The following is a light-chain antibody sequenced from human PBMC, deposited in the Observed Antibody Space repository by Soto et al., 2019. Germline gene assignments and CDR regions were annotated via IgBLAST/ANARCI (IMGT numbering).Light chain of an antibody. V-gene: IGKV3-11*01. Sequence: EIVLTQSPATLSLSLGERATLSCRTSQNIDTYLVWYQQKPGQPPRLLIYDTSKRATGVPDRFSGSGSGTDFTLTISGLAPKDFALYYCQQRSSWPRAFGGGTKVEI. CDR2: DTS. CDR1: QNIDTY. CDR3: QQRSSWPRA. J-gene: IGKJ4*01.